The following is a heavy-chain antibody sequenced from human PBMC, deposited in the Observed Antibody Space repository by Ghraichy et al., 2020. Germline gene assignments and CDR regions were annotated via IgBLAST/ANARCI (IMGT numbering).Heavy chain of an antibody. CDR2: IQHDASNK. V-gene: IGHV3-30-3*01. Sequence: GGSLRLSCAASGFTFGGYSLHWVRQAPGKGLEWVAVIQHDASNKYYADSVKGRFTISRDNFKNTLYLQMNSLTTEDTAVYYCARIGFGFSFGQGMEYWGQGTLVIVSS. CDR1: GFTFGGYS. CDR3: ARIGFGFSFGQGMEY. D-gene: IGHD3-16*01. J-gene: IGHJ4*02.